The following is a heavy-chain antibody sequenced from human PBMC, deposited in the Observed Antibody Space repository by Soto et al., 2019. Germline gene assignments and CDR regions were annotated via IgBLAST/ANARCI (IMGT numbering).Heavy chain of an antibody. D-gene: IGHD2-15*01. CDR1: GFTFSSYG. V-gene: IGHV3-33*01. J-gene: IGHJ4*02. CDR3: ARVLQDCSGGSCWTWDFDY. Sequence: QVQLVESGGGVVQPGRSLRLSCAASGFTFSSYGMHWVRQAPGKGLEWVAVIWYDGSNKYYADSVKGRFTISRDNSKNTLYLQMNSMRAEDTAVYYCARVLQDCSGGSCWTWDFDYWGQGTLVTVSS. CDR2: IWYDGSNK.